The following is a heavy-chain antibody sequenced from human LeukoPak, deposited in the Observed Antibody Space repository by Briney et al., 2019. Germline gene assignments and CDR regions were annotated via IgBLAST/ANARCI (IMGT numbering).Heavy chain of an antibody. CDR3: ARPPFN. Sequence: GESLKISFKASGYRFTTNWIGWVRQMPGKGLEWMGIIFPADSDTRYSPSFQGQVSISADKSISTAYLQWSSLKASDTAIYYCARPPFNWGQGTLVTVSS. J-gene: IGHJ4*02. V-gene: IGHV5-51*01. CDR1: GYRFTTNW. CDR2: IFPADSDT.